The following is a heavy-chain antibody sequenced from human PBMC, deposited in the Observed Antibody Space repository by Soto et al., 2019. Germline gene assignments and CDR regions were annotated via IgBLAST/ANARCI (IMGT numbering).Heavy chain of an antibody. D-gene: IGHD1-26*01. CDR1: GFTFSSYA. V-gene: IGHV3-30*04. CDR2: ISYDGSNK. J-gene: IGHJ6*03. Sequence: GGSLRLSCAASGFTFSSYAMHWVRQAPGKGLEWVAVISYDGSNKYYADSVKGRFTISRDNSKNTLYLQMNSLRAEDTAMYYCARDKEEQHYYYMDVWGKGTTVTVSS. CDR3: ARDKEEQHYYYMDV.